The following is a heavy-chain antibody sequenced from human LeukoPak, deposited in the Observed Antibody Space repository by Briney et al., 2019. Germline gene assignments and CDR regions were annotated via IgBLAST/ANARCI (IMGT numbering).Heavy chain of an antibody. J-gene: IGHJ4*02. Sequence: SETLSLTCTVSGGSISSSSYYWGWIRQPPGKGLEWIGSIYYSGSTYYNPSLKSRVTISVEMSKNQFSLKLTSVTAADTAVYYCARREGVVTHFDYWGQGTLVTVSS. CDR3: ARREGVVTHFDY. V-gene: IGHV4-39*07. D-gene: IGHD2-15*01. CDR1: GGSISSSSYY. CDR2: IYYSGST.